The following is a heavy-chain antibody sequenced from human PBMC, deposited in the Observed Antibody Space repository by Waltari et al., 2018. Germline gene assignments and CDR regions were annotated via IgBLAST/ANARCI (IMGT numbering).Heavy chain of an antibody. V-gene: IGHV4-59*01. CDR2: IYYSGST. Sequence: QVQLPESGPGLVKPSETLSLTCTVSGGSISSYYWSWIRQPPGKGLEWIGYIYYSGSTNYNPSLKSRVTISVDTSKNQFSLKLSSVTAADTAVYYCARLSRGWGYDSSGYYPFDYWGQGTLVTVSS. CDR1: GGSISSYY. D-gene: IGHD3-22*01. CDR3: ARLSRGWGYDSSGYYPFDY. J-gene: IGHJ4*02.